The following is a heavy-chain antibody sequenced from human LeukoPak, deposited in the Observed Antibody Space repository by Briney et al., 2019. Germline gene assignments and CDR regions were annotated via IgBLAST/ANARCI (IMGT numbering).Heavy chain of an antibody. D-gene: IGHD3-16*01. CDR3: ARLRVFRRLAFEP. CDR2: INHSGST. V-gene: IGHV4-34*01. J-gene: IGHJ5*02. CDR1: GGSFSGYY. Sequence: SETLSLTCAVYGGSFSGYYWSWIRQPPGKGLEWIGEINHSGSTNYNPSLKSRVTISVDTSKNQFSLKLSSVTAADTAVYSCARLRVFRRLAFEPWGQGTLVTVSS.